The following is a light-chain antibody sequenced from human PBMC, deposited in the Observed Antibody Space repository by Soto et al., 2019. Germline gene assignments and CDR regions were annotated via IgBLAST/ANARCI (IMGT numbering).Light chain of an antibody. CDR1: SSNIGRDI. Sequence: QSVLTQPPSASGTPGQRVTISCSGSSSNIGRDIVNWYQQLPGTAPKVLIYSNNQRPSGVPDRFSGSKSGTSASLAISGLQSEDGADYYCASWDGSLNGWVFGGGTKLTVL. CDR2: SNN. CDR3: ASWDGSLNGWV. J-gene: IGLJ3*02. V-gene: IGLV1-44*01.